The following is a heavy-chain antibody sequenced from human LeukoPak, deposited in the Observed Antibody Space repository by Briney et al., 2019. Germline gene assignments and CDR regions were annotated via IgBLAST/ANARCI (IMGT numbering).Heavy chain of an antibody. CDR3: ARDLQLLVAFDI. D-gene: IGHD2-21*01. CDR1: GYTFTSYG. J-gene: IGHJ3*02. Sequence: ASVKVSCKASGYTFTSYGISWVRQPPGQGLEWMGWISAYNGNTNYAQKLQGRVTMTTDTSTSTAYMELRSLRSDDTAVYYCARDLQLLVAFDIWGQGTMVTVSS. CDR2: ISAYNGNT. V-gene: IGHV1-18*01.